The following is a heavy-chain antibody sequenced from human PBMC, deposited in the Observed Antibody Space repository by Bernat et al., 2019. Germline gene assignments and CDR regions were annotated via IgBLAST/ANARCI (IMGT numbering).Heavy chain of an antibody. Sequence: EVQLVESGGGLVKPGGSLRLSCAASGFTFSNAWMSWVRQAPGKGLEWVGRIKSKTDGGTTDYAAPVKGRFTISRDDSKNTLYLQMNSLKTEDTAVYYCTTDPVATHKFNWLDPWGQGTLVTVSS. CDR2: IKSKTDGGTT. CDR3: TTDPVATHKFNWLDP. J-gene: IGHJ5*02. V-gene: IGHV3-15*01. CDR1: GFTFSNAW. D-gene: IGHD5-12*01.